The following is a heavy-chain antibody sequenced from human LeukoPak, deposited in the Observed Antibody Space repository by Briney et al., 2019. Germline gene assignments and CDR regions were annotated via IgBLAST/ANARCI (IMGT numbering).Heavy chain of an antibody. CDR3: ARDGLVVVVAATDTYFDY. V-gene: IGHV1-2*02. CDR2: INPNSGGT. CDR1: GYTFTDYY. D-gene: IGHD2-15*01. Sequence: ASVKVSCKASGYTFTDYYIHWVRQAPGQGLEWLGWINPNSGGTKYAQKFQGRVTMTRDTYISTAYMELSRVRSDDTAVYYCARDGLVVVVAATDTYFDYWGQGTLVTVSS. J-gene: IGHJ4*02.